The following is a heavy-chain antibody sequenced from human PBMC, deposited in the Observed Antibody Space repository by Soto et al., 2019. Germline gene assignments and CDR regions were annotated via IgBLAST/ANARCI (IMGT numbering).Heavy chain of an antibody. D-gene: IGHD3-3*01. Sequence: GGSLRLSCVASGFTFDDHVMHWVRQVPGKGLEWVGHISWNGYSIGYGGSVRGRFTISRDNAKNTLYLQMNSLRPEDTALYYCARSWSGSTSGRVDVWGQGTTVTVSS. J-gene: IGHJ6*02. V-gene: IGHV3-9*01. CDR2: ISWNGYSI. CDR1: GFTFDDHV. CDR3: ARSWSGSTSGRVDV.